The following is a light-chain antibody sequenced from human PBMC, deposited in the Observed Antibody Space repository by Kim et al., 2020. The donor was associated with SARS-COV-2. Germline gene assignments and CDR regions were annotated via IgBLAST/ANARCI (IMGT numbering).Light chain of an antibody. CDR1: GSNIGADYD. CDR2: TNN. Sequence: QSALTQPPSVSGAPRQRVTISCTGSGSNIGADYDVNWYQQLPATAPKLLIYTNNNRPSGVPDRFSGSKSRTSASLAITGLQAEDEADYYCQSYDSRLTGSVFGGGTQLTVL. J-gene: IGLJ3*02. CDR3: QSYDSRLTGSV. V-gene: IGLV1-40*01.